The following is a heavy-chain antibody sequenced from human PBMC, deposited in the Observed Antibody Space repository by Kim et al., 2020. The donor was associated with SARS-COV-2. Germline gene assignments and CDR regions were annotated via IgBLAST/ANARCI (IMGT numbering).Heavy chain of an antibody. D-gene: IGHD3-3*01. CDR2: IKSKSDGGTT. Sequence: GGSLRLSCAASGFTFSSAWMHLVRQGPGKGLEWVARIKSKSDGGTTDYVEPVKGRFSISRDDSKSTLHLQMDSLKTEDSGVYFCTAYDCSSSNYWGQGTL. V-gene: IGHV3-15*05. J-gene: IGHJ4*02. CDR1: GFTFSSAW. CDR3: TAYDCSSSNY.